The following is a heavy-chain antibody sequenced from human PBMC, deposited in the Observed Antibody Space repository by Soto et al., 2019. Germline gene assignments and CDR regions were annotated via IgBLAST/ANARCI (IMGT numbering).Heavy chain of an antibody. D-gene: IGHD6-13*01. CDR1: GFTFDDYT. CDR3: AKDVKGPAAGMVLDY. V-gene: IGHV3-43*01. J-gene: IGHJ4*02. CDR2: ISWDGGST. Sequence: HPGGSLRLSCAASGFTFDDYTMHWVRQAPGKGLEWVSLISWDGGSTYYADSVKGRFTISRDNSKNSLYLQMNSLRTEDTALYYCAKDVKGPAAGMVLDYWGQGTLVTVSS.